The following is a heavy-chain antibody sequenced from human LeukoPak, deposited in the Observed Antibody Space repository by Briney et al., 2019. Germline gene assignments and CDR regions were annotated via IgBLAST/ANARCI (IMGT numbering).Heavy chain of an antibody. D-gene: IGHD4-23*01. V-gene: IGHV1-24*01. Sequence: ASVKVSFKVSGYTLTELSMHWVRQAPGKGLEWMGGFDPEDGETIYAQKFQGRVTMTEDTSTDTAYMELSSLRSEDTAVYYCATDLGRVRVGGSDYWGQGTLVTVSS. J-gene: IGHJ4*02. CDR3: ATDLGRVRVGGSDY. CDR1: GYTLTELS. CDR2: FDPEDGET.